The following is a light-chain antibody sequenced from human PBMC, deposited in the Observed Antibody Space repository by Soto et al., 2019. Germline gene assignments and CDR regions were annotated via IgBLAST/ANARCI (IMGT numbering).Light chain of an antibody. Sequence: QSVLTQPPSVSGAPGQRVTISCTGSKSNIGADYDVQWYQQLPGTAPKLLIFDNNDRPSGVPDRFSGSKSGTSASLAITGLQAEDEAEYYCQSYDSSLSIVVFGGGTKLTVL. CDR3: QSYDSSLSIVV. J-gene: IGLJ2*01. CDR2: DNN. V-gene: IGLV1-40*01. CDR1: KSNIGADYD.